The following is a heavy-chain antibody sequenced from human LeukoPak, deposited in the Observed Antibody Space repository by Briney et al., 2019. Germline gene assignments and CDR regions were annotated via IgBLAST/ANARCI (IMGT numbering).Heavy chain of an antibody. D-gene: IGHD2-8*01. CDR1: GYTFTSYG. Sequence: ASVKVSCKASGYTFTSYGIGWVRQAPGQGVEWMGWISAYNGNTNYAQKLQGRVTMTTDTSTSTAYMELRSLRSDDTAVYYCARSYPHEIGYCTNGVCYTLKNRELDYWGQGTLVTVSS. J-gene: IGHJ4*02. CDR3: ARSYPHEIGYCTNGVCYTLKNRELDY. CDR2: ISAYNGNT. V-gene: IGHV1-18*01.